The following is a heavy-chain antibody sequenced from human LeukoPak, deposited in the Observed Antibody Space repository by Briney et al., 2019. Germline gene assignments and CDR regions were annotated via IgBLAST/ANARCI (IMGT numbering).Heavy chain of an antibody. CDR2: ISGSGGST. CDR1: GFTFSSYA. CDR3: AQIPFRSGDYHFDY. J-gene: IGHJ4*02. D-gene: IGHD3-3*01. V-gene: IGHV3-23*01. Sequence: PGGSLRLSCAASGFTFSSYAMSWVRQAPGKGLEWVSAISGSGGSTYYADSVKGRFTVSRDNSKNTLHLQMKSLRAADTAVYYCAQIPFRSGDYHFDYWGQGTLLTVSS.